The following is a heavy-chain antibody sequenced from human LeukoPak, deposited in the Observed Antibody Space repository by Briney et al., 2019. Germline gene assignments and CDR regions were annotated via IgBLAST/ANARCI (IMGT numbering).Heavy chain of an antibody. CDR2: IYYSGST. CDR3: ARDRRFDP. Sequence: SETLSLTCTVSGGSISSSSYYWGWIRQPPGKGLEWIGSIYYSGSTYYNPSLESRVTISVDTSKNQFSLKLSSVTAADTAVYYCARDRRFDPWGLGTLVTVSS. D-gene: IGHD1-14*01. J-gene: IGHJ5*02. V-gene: IGHV4-39*07. CDR1: GGSISSSSYY.